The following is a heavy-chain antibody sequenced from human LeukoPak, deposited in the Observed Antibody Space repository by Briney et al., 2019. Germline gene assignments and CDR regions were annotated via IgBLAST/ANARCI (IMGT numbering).Heavy chain of an antibody. Sequence: GGSLRLSCAASGFTVSSNYMSWVRQAPGKGLEWVSVIYSGGSTYYADSVKGRFTISRDNAKNSLYLQMNSLRAEDTAVYYCAREDVVVVVAAKVPYFDYWGQGTLVTVTS. CDR2: IYSGGST. J-gene: IGHJ4*02. CDR1: GFTVSSNY. V-gene: IGHV3-53*01. D-gene: IGHD2-15*01. CDR3: AREDVVVVVAAKVPYFDY.